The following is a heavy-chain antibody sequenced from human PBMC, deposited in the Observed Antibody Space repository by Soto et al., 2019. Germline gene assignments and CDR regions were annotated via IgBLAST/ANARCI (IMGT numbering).Heavy chain of an antibody. CDR1: GFTFSSYA. CDR3: ARSSGWLHDY. V-gene: IGHV3-7*01. D-gene: IGHD6-19*01. J-gene: IGHJ4*02. Sequence: GGSLRLSCAASGFTFSSYAMSWVRQAPGRGLEWVAIIKQDGSERYYVDSVKGRFTISRDNAKNSLYLQMSSLRVEDTALYYCARSSGWLHDYWGQGTLVTVSS. CDR2: IKQDGSER.